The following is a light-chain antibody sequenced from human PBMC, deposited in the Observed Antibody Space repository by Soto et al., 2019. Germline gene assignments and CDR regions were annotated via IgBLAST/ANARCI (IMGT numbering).Light chain of an antibody. Sequence: EIVLTQSPGTLSLSPGERATLSCRASQSVSSSYLAWYQQKPGQAPSLLIYGASSRATDIPDRFSGSRFGTDFTLTISRLDREDFPVYYCQQYCSSYHTCRQGTKLEIK. J-gene: IGKJ2*01. V-gene: IGKV3-20*01. CDR3: QQYCSSYHT. CDR2: GAS. CDR1: QSVSSSY.